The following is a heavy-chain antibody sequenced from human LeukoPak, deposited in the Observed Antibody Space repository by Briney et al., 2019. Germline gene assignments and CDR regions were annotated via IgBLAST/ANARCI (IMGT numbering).Heavy chain of an antibody. J-gene: IGHJ4*02. V-gene: IGHV1-8*01. CDR2: MNPNSGNT. Sequence: ASVKVSCKASGYTFTSYDINWVRQATGQGLELMGWMNPNSGNTGYAQKFQGRVTMTRNTSIGTAYMELSSLRAEDTAVYCCAREYYDSSGYIDYWGQGTLVTVSS. CDR1: GYTFTSYD. D-gene: IGHD3-22*01. CDR3: AREYYDSSGYIDY.